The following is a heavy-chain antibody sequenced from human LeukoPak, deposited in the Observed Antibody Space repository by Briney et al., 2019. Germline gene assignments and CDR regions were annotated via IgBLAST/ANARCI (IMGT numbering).Heavy chain of an antibody. V-gene: IGHV3-21*01. D-gene: IGHD2-2*01. CDR3: AREQLPKAYYGMDV. CDR2: IRDSGGGT. CDR1: GFTFSNYA. J-gene: IGHJ6*02. Sequence: PGGSLRLSCGASGFTFSNYAMTWVRQAPGKGLEWVSAIRDSGGGTYYADSVKGRFTISRDNAKNSLYLQMNSLRAEDTAVYYCAREQLPKAYYGMDVWGQGTTVTVSS.